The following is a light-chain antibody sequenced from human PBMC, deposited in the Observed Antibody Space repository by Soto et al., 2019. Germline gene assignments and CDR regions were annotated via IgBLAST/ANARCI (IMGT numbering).Light chain of an antibody. V-gene: IGKV3-11*01. Sequence: EIVLTQSPATLSLSPGERATLSCMASQSVRFYLAWYQQKPGQAPRLLIYDASNRAAGIPPRFSGSGSETDFTLTISSLEPEDFAVYYCQQRYNWPLTFGGGTKVDIK. CDR2: DAS. CDR1: QSVRFY. CDR3: QQRYNWPLT. J-gene: IGKJ4*01.